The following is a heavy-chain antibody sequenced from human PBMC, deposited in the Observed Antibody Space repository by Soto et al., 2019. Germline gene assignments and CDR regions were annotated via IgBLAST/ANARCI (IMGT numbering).Heavy chain of an antibody. J-gene: IGHJ6*02. Sequence: SETLSLTCTVSGGSISSYYWSWIRQPPGKGLEWIGYIYYSGSTNYNPSLKSRVTISVDTSKNQFSLKLSSVTAADTALYYCARLGVTMVRTYYYYGMDVWGQGTTVTVSS. D-gene: IGHD3-10*01. CDR1: GGSISSYY. V-gene: IGHV4-59*01. CDR2: IYYSGST. CDR3: ARLGVTMVRTYYYYGMDV.